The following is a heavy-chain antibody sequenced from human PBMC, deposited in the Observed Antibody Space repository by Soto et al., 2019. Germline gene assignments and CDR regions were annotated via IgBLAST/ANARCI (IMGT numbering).Heavy chain of an antibody. V-gene: IGHV1-69*13. CDR1: GGTFSSYA. CDR3: ASPGGSYDGGVVF. Sequence: SVKVSCKASGGTFSSYAISWVRQAPGQGLEWMGGIIPIFGTADYAQKFQGRDTITADESTSTAYMELNSLRSEDTAVYYRASPGGSYDGGVVFWGQGTVVTVSS. J-gene: IGHJ4*02. CDR2: IIPIFGTA. D-gene: IGHD1-26*01.